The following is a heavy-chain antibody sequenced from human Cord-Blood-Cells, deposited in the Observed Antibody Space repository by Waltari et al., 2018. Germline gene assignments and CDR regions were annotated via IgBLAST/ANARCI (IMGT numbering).Heavy chain of an antibody. D-gene: IGHD7-27*01. CDR3: ARGRWGSSLSSSSYWYFDL. CDR1: GRSFSGYY. CDR2: INHSGST. Sequence: QVQLQQWGAGLLKPSETLSLTCAVYGRSFSGYYWSWIRQPPGKGLEWIGEINHSGSTNYNPSLKSRVTISVDTSKNQFSLKLSSVTAADTAVYYCARGRWGSSLSSSSYWYFDLWGRGTLDTVSS. V-gene: IGHV4-34*01. J-gene: IGHJ2*01.